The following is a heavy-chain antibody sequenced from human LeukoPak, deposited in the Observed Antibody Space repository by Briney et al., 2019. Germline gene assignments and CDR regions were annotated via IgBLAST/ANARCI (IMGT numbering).Heavy chain of an antibody. CDR1: GGSINSSSHY. CDR3: ARQKITTSDY. Sequence: PSETLSLTCTVSGGSINSSSHYWGWIRQSPGKGLEWIGSVYYSGGTYYNPSLKSRVTISVYTSKNQFSLKLSSVTAADTAVYYCARQKITTSDYWGQGTLVIVPS. CDR2: VYYSGGT. V-gene: IGHV4-39*01. J-gene: IGHJ4*02. D-gene: IGHD3-22*01.